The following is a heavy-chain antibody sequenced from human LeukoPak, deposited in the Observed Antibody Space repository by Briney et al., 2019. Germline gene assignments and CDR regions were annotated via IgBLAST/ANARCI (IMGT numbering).Heavy chain of an antibody. CDR2: IYHSGST. V-gene: IGHV4-38-2*01. CDR1: GYSISSGYY. CDR3: ARHRGVYYDLWSGYYSDY. J-gene: IGHJ4*02. Sequence: SETLSLTCAVSGYSISSGYYWGWIRQPPGKGLGWIGSIYHSGSTYYNPSLKSRVTISVDTSKNQFSLKLSSVTAADTAVYYCARHRGVYYDLWSGYYSDYWGQGTPVTVSS. D-gene: IGHD3-3*01.